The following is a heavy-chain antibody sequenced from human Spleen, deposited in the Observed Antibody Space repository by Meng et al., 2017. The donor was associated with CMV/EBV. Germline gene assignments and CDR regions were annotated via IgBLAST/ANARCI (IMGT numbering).Heavy chain of an antibody. J-gene: IGHJ4*02. CDR1: GYSFTSYW. CDR2: IYPGDSDT. Sequence: GESLKISCKGSGYSFTSYWIGWVRQMPGKGLEWMGIIYPGDSDTRYSPSFQGQVTISADKSISTAYLQWSSLKASDTAIYFCARLPPAFWSVIEYWGQGTLVTVSS. CDR3: ARLPPAFWSVIEY. D-gene: IGHD2/OR15-2a*01. V-gene: IGHV5-51*01.